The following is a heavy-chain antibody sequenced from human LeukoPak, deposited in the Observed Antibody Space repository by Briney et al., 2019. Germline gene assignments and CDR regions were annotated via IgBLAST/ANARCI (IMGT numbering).Heavy chain of an antibody. Sequence: GASVKVSCTASGYSFSDYYIHCLRQAPGQGLEWMGWINPKSGGTNYAQNFQGRVTMTRDTSSTTVYMELTRLRSDDTAVYYCARPLGSLKEYWWFDPWGQGTLVTVSS. CDR1: GYSFSDYY. D-gene: IGHD2/OR15-2a*01. J-gene: IGHJ5*02. CDR2: INPKSGGT. V-gene: IGHV1-2*02. CDR3: ARPLGSLKEYWWFDP.